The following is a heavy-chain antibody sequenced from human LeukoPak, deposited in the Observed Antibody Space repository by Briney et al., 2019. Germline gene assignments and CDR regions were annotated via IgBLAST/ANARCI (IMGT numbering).Heavy chain of an antibody. CDR3: ARSYYYDSCGYYPPDY. CDR2: ISAYNGNT. V-gene: IGHV1-18*01. Sequence: ASVKVSCKASGYTFTNYGISWVRQAPGQGLEWMGWISAYNGNTNYAQRLQGRVTMTTDTSTSTAYMELRSLRSDDTAVYYCARSYYYDSCGYYPPDYWGQATLVTVSS. D-gene: IGHD3-22*01. J-gene: IGHJ4*02. CDR1: GYTFTNYG.